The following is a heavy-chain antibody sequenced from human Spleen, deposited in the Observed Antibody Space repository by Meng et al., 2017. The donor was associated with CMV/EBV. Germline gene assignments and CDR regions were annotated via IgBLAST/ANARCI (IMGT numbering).Heavy chain of an antibody. D-gene: IGHD3-22*01. V-gene: IGHV3-21*01. CDR3: AGGPYYYDSSGYSY. CDR1: GFTFSDYY. J-gene: IGHJ4*02. Sequence: GESLKISCAASGFTFSDYYMNWIRQAPGKGLEWVSSISSSSSYIYYADSVKGRFTISRDNAKNSLYLQMNSLRAEDTAVYYCAGGPYYYDSSGYSYWGQGTLVTVSS. CDR2: ISSSSSYI.